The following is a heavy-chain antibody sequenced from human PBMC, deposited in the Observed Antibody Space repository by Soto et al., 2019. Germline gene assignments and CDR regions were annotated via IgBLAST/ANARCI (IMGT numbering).Heavy chain of an antibody. D-gene: IGHD3-3*01. Sequence: GGSLRLSCAASGFTFSSYSMNWVRQAPGKGLEWVSSISSSSSYIYYADSVKGRFTISRDNAKNSLYLQMNSLRAEDTAVYYCARGGPYYDFWSVYSGSVYYYYYYMDVWGKGTTVTVSS. J-gene: IGHJ6*03. CDR1: GFTFSSYS. CDR2: ISSSSSYI. CDR3: ARGGPYYDFWSVYSGSVYYYYYYMDV. V-gene: IGHV3-21*01.